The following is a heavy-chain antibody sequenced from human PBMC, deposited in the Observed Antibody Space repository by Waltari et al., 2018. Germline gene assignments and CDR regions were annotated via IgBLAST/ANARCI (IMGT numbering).Heavy chain of an antibody. CDR2: IYYSGSI. CDR1: GGSISHNTYY. J-gene: IGHJ5*02. D-gene: IGHD2-15*01. V-gene: IGHV4-39*07. Sequence: QLQLQESGPGLVKPSETLSLTCTVSGGSISHNTYYWGWIRQPPGKGLEWIGSIYYSGSIYYNPSLRSRVTIVVDTSKNQFSLKLTSVTAADTAVYYCARDVVIMENWFDPWGQGTLVTVSS. CDR3: ARDVVIMENWFDP.